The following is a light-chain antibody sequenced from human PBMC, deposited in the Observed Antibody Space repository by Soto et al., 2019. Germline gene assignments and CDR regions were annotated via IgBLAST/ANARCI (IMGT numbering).Light chain of an antibody. CDR1: NSNIGSNT. J-gene: IGLJ2*01. CDR3: AGWDDSLNGLV. Sequence: QSVLTQPPSASGTPGQRVTISCSGSNSNIGSNTVNWYQHLPGTAPKLLISSDIQRPSGVPDRFSGSKSGTSAPLAISGLQSEDEADYYCAGWDDSLNGLVFGGGTKLTVL. V-gene: IGLV1-44*01. CDR2: SDI.